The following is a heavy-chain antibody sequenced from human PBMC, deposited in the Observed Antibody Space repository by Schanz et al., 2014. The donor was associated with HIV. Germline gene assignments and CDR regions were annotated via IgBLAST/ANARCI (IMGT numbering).Heavy chain of an antibody. CDR2: SWYDGNTE. D-gene: IGHD2-8*01. CDR3: ANSGYCTSGVCYTRGDGMDV. CDR1: GFTFSSFG. Sequence: QVQVVESGGGVVRPGRSLRLSCAASGFTFSSFGMHWVRQAPGKGLEWVAASWYDGNTEYYADSVKGRFTISRDNSKKTLYLQMNSLRGEDSAMYYCANSGYCTSGVCYTRGDGMDVWGQGTTVTVSS. V-gene: IGHV3-33*06. J-gene: IGHJ6*02.